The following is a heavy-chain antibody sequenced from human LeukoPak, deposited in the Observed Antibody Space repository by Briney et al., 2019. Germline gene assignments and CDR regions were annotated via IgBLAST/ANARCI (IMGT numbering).Heavy chain of an antibody. J-gene: IGHJ3*02. CDR1: GYTFTVNY. V-gene: IGHV1-2*06. CDR3: ARDGMGYYYDSSAILGDAFDI. CDR2: INPNSGGT. Sequence: ASVKVSCKASGYTFTVNYMHWVRQAPAQGLEWMGLINPNSGGTNYAQTSQGSVTMTRDTSISTASMQQISLMSDDTAVYYCARDGMGYYYDSSAILGDAFDIWGKGTMVTVS. D-gene: IGHD3-22*01.